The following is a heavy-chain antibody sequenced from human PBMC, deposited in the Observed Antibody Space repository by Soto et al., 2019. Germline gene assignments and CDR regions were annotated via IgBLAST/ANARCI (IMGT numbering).Heavy chain of an antibody. V-gene: IGHV1-69*13. CDR1: GGTFSSYA. J-gene: IGHJ6*02. D-gene: IGHD3-22*01. CDR3: ARGYYDSSGYYFRDYYYGMDV. CDR2: IIPIFGTA. Sequence: ASVKVSCKASGGTFSSYAISWVRQAPGQGLEWMGGIIPIFGTANYAQKFQGRVTITADESTSTAYMELSSLRSEDTAVYYCARGYYDSSGYYFRDYYYGMDVWGQGTTVTVSS.